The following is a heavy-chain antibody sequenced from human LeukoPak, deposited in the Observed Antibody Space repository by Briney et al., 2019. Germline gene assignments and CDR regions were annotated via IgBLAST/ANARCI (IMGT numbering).Heavy chain of an antibody. CDR1: GYTFTGYY. CDR2: INPNSGGT. J-gene: IGHJ4*02. Sequence: ASVKVSCKASGYTFTGYYMHWVRQAPGQGLEWMGRINPNSGGTNYAQKFQGRVTMTRDTSISTAYMELSRLRSDDTAVYYCARDRHYDFWSGYSISDAFDFWGQGTLVTVSS. CDR3: ARDRHYDFWSGYSISDAFDF. D-gene: IGHD3-3*01. V-gene: IGHV1-2*06.